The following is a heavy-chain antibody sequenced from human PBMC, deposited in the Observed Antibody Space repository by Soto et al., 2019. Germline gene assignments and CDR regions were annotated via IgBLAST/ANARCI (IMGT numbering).Heavy chain of an antibody. J-gene: IGHJ4*02. CDR1: GGSISSSSYY. D-gene: IGHD3-16*02. Sequence: SETLSLTCTVSGGSISSSSYYWGWIRQPPGKGLEWIGSIYYSGSTYYNPSLKSRVTISVDTSKNQFSLKLSSVTAADTAVYYCARQAAMHYDYVWGSYRDIDYWGQGTLVTVSS. V-gene: IGHV4-39*01. CDR2: IYYSGST. CDR3: ARQAAMHYDYVWGSYRDIDY.